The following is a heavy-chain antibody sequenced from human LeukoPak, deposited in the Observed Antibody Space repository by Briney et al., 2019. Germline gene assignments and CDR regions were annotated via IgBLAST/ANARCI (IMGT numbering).Heavy chain of an antibody. CDR3: AREGRQDYVYFDH. CDR2: IKYSGST. D-gene: IGHD4-17*01. V-gene: IGHV4-59*01. CDR1: GGFISSYY. J-gene: IGHJ4*02. Sequence: SETLSLTCTVWGGFISSYYWSWLRQPPGKGLEWIGYIKYSGSTNDNPSPKSRVSMSVDTSKTQCSLKLSSVTAADTAMYYCAREGRQDYVYFDHWGQGSLVTVSS.